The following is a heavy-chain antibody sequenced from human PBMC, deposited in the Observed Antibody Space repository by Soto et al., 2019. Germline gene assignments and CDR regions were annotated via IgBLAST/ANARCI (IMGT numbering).Heavy chain of an antibody. CDR1: GGTFSSYA. V-gene: IGHV1-69*12. CDR2: IIPIFGTA. Sequence: QVQLVQSGAEVKKPGSSVKVSCKASGGTFSSYAISWVRQAPGHGLEWMGGIIPIFGTANYAQKFQGRVTITADESTSTAYMELSSLRSDDTAVYYCARARIAAAGDYYYYGMDVGGQGTTVTVSS. CDR3: ARARIAAAGDYYYYGMDV. D-gene: IGHD6-13*01. J-gene: IGHJ6*02.